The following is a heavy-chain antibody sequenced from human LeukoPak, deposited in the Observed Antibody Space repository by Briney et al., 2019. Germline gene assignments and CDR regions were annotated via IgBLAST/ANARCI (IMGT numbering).Heavy chain of an antibody. CDR1: GYMFKNDL. V-gene: IGHV5-51*01. CDR3: ARQGFVASYGRDL. D-gene: IGHD3-10*01. Sequence: GESLKISCKGSGYMFKNDLVACVGEMPGKGLEWMGIIYPGDSNTRYNPSFQGQVTISADKSISTAYLQWSSLKASDTAKYYCARQGFVASYGRDLWRQGTTVTVSS. J-gene: IGHJ6*02. CDR2: IYPGDSNT.